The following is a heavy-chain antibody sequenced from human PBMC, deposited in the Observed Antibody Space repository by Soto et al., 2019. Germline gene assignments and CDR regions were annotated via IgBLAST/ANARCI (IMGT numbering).Heavy chain of an antibody. D-gene: IGHD3-10*01. CDR3: ARGPLYGSEIGDFPIDY. CDR1: GFTFINHP. V-gene: IGHV3-30-3*01. Sequence: QVQLVESGGGVVHPGRSLRLSCAGSGFTFINHPMHWVRQAPGKGLERVAVISDDGSKSHYADSVKGRFILTRDHSMHTLYLQMNSLRAEDSAVYYCARGPLYGSEIGDFPIDYWGQGTLVTVSS. CDR2: ISDDGSKS. J-gene: IGHJ4*02.